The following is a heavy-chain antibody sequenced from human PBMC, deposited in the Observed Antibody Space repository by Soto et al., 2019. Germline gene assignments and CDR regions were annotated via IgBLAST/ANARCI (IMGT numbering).Heavy chain of an antibody. CDR1: GASISSYY. J-gene: IGHJ5*02. CDR3: ARLRPMTGTTDWFDP. V-gene: IGHV4-59*08. D-gene: IGHD1-20*01. Sequence: QVQLQESGPGLVKPWETLSLTCTVSGASISSYYWTWIRQPPGKGLEWIGYISNSGSTYYNPSLKSRVNIRVDTSKNHCSLILTSVTAADTAVYYCARLRPMTGTTDWFDPWGQGTLVTVSS. CDR2: ISNSGST.